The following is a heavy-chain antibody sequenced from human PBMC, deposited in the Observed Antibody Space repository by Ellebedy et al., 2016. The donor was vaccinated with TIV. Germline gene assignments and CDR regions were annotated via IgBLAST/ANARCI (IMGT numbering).Heavy chain of an antibody. CDR2: ISNDGRSK. CDR3: ARELGAGGATMTVGY. J-gene: IGHJ4*02. D-gene: IGHD1-26*01. V-gene: IGHV3-30*03. CDR1: GFTFSDYG. Sequence: GESLKISCVASGFTFSDYGMHWVRQAPGKGLEWVAVISNDGRSKKHADSVKGRFTISRDDARSSLYLQMNSLTAEDTALYYCARELGAGGATMTVGYWGQGTLVTVSS.